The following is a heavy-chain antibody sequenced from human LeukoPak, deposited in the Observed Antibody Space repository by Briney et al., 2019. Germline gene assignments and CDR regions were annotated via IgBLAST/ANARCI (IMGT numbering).Heavy chain of an antibody. CDR2: IYYTGTT. CDR1: GGSNSTYY. CDR3: AREDPQTTVPEGMDV. J-gene: IGHJ6*02. V-gene: IGHV4-59*01. D-gene: IGHD4-17*01. Sequence: SETLSLTCSVSGGSNSTYYWSWIRQLPGKGLEWIGYIYYTGTTNYNPSLRSRVTVSVDTSRNQFSLRLSSVTAADTAVYYCAREDPQTTVPEGMDVWGHGTTVIVSS.